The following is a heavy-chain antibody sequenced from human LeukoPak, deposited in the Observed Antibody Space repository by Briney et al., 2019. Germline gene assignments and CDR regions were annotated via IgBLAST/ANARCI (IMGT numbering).Heavy chain of an antibody. CDR1: GFTFSSYG. D-gene: IGHD1-26*01. CDR3: AKDPNSWWELPTYYFDY. Sequence: PGGSLRLSCAASGFTFSSYGMHWVRKAPGKGLEWVALISNDGSNKYYADSVKGRFTISRDNSKNTLYLQMNSLRAEDTAVYYCAKDPNSWWELPTYYFDYWGQGTLVTVSS. CDR2: ISNDGSNK. J-gene: IGHJ4*02. V-gene: IGHV3-30*18.